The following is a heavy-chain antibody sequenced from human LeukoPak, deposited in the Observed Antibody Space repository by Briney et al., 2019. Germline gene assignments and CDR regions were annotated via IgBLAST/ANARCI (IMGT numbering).Heavy chain of an antibody. D-gene: IGHD6-6*01. CDR3: PSFPISSGFP. CDR2: IKSKTDGGTT. CDR1: GFTFKSAW. Sequence: PGESLRLSCAASGFTFKSAWMNWVRQAPGKGLEWVGRIKSKTDGGTTDYAAPVKGRFSISRDDSTNTLYLQMNSLKAEDTAVYYCPSFPISSGFPWGQGTLVTVPS. V-gene: IGHV3-15*07. J-gene: IGHJ5*02.